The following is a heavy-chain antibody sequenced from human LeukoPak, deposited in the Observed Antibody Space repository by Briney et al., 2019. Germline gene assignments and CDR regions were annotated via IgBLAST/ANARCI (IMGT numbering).Heavy chain of an antibody. V-gene: IGHV3-23*01. J-gene: IGHJ6*03. CDR1: GFTLSTDA. Sequence: GGPLRLSRAASGFTLSTDAMSWVRQAPGKGLEWVSAISGSGGSTYYADSVKGRFTISRDNSKNTLYLQMNSLRAEDTAVYYCAECHGGLGSYHMVYYYYMDVWGKGTTVTVSS. D-gene: IGHD3-10*01. CDR2: ISGSGGST. CDR3: AECHGGLGSYHMVYYYYMDV.